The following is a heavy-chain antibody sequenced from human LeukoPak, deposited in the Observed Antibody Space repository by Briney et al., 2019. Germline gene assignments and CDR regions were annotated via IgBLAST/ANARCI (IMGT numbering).Heavy chain of an antibody. D-gene: IGHD2-2*01. CDR1: GGSFSGYY. Sequence: SETLSLTCAVYGGSFSGYYWSWIRQPPGKGLEWIGEINHSGSTNYNPSLKSRVTISVDTSKNQFSLKLSSVTAADTAVYYCARGSGGVVPAVTPDYYMDVWGKGTTVTVSS. J-gene: IGHJ6*03. CDR3: ARGSGGVVPAVTPDYYMDV. V-gene: IGHV4-34*01. CDR2: INHSGST.